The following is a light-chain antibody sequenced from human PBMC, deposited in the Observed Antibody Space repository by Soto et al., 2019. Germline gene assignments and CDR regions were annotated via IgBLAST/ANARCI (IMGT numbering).Light chain of an antibody. J-gene: IGKJ4*01. CDR3: MQALPTPQT. CDR1: QSLLHSNGYNY. CDR2: LGS. V-gene: IGKV2-28*01. Sequence: DIVMTQSPLSLPVTPGEPASISCRSSQSLLHSNGYNYLDWYLQKPGQSPQLLIYLGSNRASGVPDRFSGSGSGTDFTLKISRVEAEDVGVYYCMQALPTPQTFGGGTKVELK.